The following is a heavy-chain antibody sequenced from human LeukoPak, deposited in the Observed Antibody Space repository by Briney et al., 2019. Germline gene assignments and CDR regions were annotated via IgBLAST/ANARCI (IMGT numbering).Heavy chain of an antibody. CDR3: AKRGDGSGSYGFFDY. J-gene: IGHJ4*02. V-gene: IGHV3-30*18. CDR2: ISYDGNNQ. D-gene: IGHD3-10*01. Sequence: PGGSLRLSCAASGFTFSNYGMHWVRQAPGKGLEWVALISYDGNNQYYADSVKGRFTISRDNSKNTLYLQMNSLRPEDTAVYYCAKRGDGSGSYGFFDYWGQGTLVTVSS. CDR1: GFTFSNYG.